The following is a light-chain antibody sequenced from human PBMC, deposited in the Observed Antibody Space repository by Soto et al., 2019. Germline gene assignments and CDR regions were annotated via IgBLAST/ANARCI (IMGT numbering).Light chain of an antibody. CDR3: QQFNSYPWT. J-gene: IGKJ1*01. V-gene: IGKV1-13*02. Sequence: AIQLTQSPSSLSASVGDRVTITCRASQGISSALAWYQQKPGKAPKLLIYDASSLESGVPSSFSGSGSGTDFTLTISSQQPEDFATYYCQQFNSYPWTLGQGTKVEIK. CDR1: QGISSA. CDR2: DAS.